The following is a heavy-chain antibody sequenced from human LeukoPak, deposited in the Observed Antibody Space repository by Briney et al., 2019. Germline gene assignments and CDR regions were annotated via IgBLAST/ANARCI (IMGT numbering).Heavy chain of an antibody. CDR3: ARDQRFWSLSAFHI. CDR2: IYYSGST. J-gene: IGHJ3*02. Sequence: PSETLSLTCTVSGGSISSGDYYWRWIRQPPGKGLEWIGYIYYSGSTYYNPSLKSRVTISVETSKKQFSLNLSSVTAADTAVYYCARDQRFWSLSAFHIWGQGTMVTVSS. V-gene: IGHV4-30-4*01. CDR1: GGSISSGDYY. D-gene: IGHD3-3*02.